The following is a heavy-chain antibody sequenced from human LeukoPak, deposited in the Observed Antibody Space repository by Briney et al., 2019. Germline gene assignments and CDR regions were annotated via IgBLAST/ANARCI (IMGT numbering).Heavy chain of an antibody. D-gene: IGHD3-3*01. CDR3: ARGRRSIY. V-gene: IGHV4-39*07. Sequence: SETLSLTCTVSGGSISSSSYYWGWIRQPPGKGLEWIGEINHSGSTNYNPSLKSRVTISVDTSKNQFSLKLSSVTAADTAVYYCARGRRSIYWGQGTLVTVSS. CDR1: GGSISSSSYY. CDR2: INHSGST. J-gene: IGHJ4*02.